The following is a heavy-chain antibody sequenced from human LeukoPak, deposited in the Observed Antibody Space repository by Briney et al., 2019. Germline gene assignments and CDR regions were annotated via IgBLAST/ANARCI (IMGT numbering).Heavy chain of an antibody. V-gene: IGHV4-39*01. CDR3: ARSPPSVTASNWFDP. J-gene: IGHJ5*02. CDR1: GGSISSSSYY. Sequence: SETLSLTCTVSGGSISSSSYYWGWIRQPPGKGLEWIGIIYYSGSTYYNPSLKSRVTISVDTSKNQFSLKLSSVTAADTAVYYCARSPPSVTASNWFDPWGQGTLVTVSS. D-gene: IGHD4-17*01. CDR2: IYYSGST.